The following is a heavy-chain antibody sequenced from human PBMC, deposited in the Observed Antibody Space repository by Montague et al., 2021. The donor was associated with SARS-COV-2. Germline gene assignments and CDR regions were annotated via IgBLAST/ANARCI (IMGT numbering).Heavy chain of an antibody. CDR2: IYYSGTT. Sequence: TLSLTCTVSGASISSGGFYWSWLRQHPRKGLEWIGFIYYSGTTYHNPSLKSRLTISIDTSKNQFSLKLSSVTAADTAVYYCARVPDSGTYWPGDYWGQGTLVTVSS. V-gene: IGHV4-31*03. CDR1: GASISSGGFY. CDR3: ARVPDSGTYWPGDY. D-gene: IGHD1-26*01. J-gene: IGHJ4*02.